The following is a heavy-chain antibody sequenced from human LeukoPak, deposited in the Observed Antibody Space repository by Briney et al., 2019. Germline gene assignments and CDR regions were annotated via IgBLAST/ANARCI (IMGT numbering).Heavy chain of an antibody. D-gene: IGHD1-7*01. CDR2: IYSSDST. V-gene: IGHV3-53*01. J-gene: IGHJ4*02. CDR1: GFTVSSNY. CDR3: ARGNWNYPFDY. Sequence: PGGSLRLSCAASGFTVSSNYMSWVRQAPGKGLEWVSVIYSSDSTYYAGSVKGRFTISRDNSKNTLYLQMNSLRAEDTAVYYCARGNWNYPFDYWGQGTLVTVSS.